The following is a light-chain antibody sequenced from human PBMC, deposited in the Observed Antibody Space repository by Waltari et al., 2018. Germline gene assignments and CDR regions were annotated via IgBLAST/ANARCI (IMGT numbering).Light chain of an antibody. V-gene: IGKV1-5*03. J-gene: IGKJ2*01. Sequence: DIQMTQSTSTLSASVGDRVTITCRASQSIDDWLAWYQQKPGKAPKLLIYKASSLESGVPSRFSGSGSGTEFTLTISSLQPDDFATYYCQHWNTFGQGTKLEIK. CDR3: QHWNT. CDR2: KAS. CDR1: QSIDDW.